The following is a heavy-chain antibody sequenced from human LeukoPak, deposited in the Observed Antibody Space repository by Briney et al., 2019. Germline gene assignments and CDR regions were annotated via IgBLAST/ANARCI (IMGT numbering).Heavy chain of an antibody. J-gene: IGHJ4*02. CDR1: GITFSNSA. Sequence: GGSLRLSCAASGITFSNSAMSWVRQAPGRGLEWVSSISSTSSHIYYADSVKGRFTISRDNAKNSLYLQMNSLRAEDTAVYYCARAPYDILTGYSPYYFESWGQGTLVTVSS. CDR3: ARAPYDILTGYSPYYFES. V-gene: IGHV3-21*06. CDR2: ISSTSSHI. D-gene: IGHD3-9*01.